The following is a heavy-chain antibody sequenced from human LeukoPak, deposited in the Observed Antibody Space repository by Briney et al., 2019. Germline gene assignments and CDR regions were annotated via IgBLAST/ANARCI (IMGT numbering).Heavy chain of an antibody. J-gene: IGHJ3*02. D-gene: IGHD1-26*01. CDR3: ARHVTHSTTINDAFDI. Sequence: ASVKVSCKTSGYTFTSYGLNWVRQAPGQGLEWMGWISTYNGNTHYTQKLQDRVTMTTDTSTSTAYMELRSLRSDDTAVYYCARHVTHSTTINDAFDIWGQGTMVTVSS. CDR2: ISTYNGNT. CDR1: GYTFTSYG. V-gene: IGHV1-18*01.